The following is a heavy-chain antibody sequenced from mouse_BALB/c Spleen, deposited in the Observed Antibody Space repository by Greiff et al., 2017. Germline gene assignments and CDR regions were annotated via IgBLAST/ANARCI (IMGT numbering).Heavy chain of an antibody. J-gene: IGHJ3*01. V-gene: IGHV3-6*02. CDR1: GYSITSGYY. D-gene: IGHD2-14*01. CDR2: ISYDGSN. CDR3: AVRREFAY. Sequence: VQLKQSGPGLVKPSQSLSLTCSVTGYSITSGYYWNWIRQFPGNKLEWMGYISYDGSNNYNPSLKNRISITRDTSKNQFFLKLNSVTTEDTATYYCAVRREFAYWGQGTLVTVSA.